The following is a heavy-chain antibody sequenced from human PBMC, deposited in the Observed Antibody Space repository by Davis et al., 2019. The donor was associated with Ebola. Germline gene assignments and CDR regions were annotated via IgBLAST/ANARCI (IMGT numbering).Heavy chain of an antibody. CDR3: ARGGYCSGGSCYIDWFDP. CDR1: GGTFSSYA. D-gene: IGHD2-15*01. Sequence: SVKVSCKASGGTFSSYAISWVRQAPGQGLEWMGGIIPIFGTANYAQKFQGRVTMTRNTSISTAYMELSSLRSEDTAVYYCARGGYCSGGSCYIDWFDPWGQGTLVTVSS. V-gene: IGHV1-69*05. CDR2: IIPIFGTA. J-gene: IGHJ5*02.